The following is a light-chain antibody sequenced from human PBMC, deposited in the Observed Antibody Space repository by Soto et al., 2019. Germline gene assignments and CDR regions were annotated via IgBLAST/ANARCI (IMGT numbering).Light chain of an antibody. V-gene: IGKV4-1*01. Sequence: DIVMTQSPDSLAVSLGGRATINCKSSQSVLYSSNNKNYLAWYRQKPGQPPELLIYWASTREFGVPDRFSGSGSGTDFTLTITSLQAEDVAVYYCQQYYSTPYTFGQGTKLEIK. CDR2: WAS. CDR3: QQYYSTPYT. J-gene: IGKJ2*01. CDR1: QSVLYSSNNKNY.